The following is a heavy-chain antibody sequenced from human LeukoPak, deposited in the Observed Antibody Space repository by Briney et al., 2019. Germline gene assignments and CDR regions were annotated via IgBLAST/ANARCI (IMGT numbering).Heavy chain of an antibody. Sequence: PSETLSLTCTVSGGSISSGSYYWSWIRRPAGKGLEWIGRIYTSGSTNYNPSLKSRVTISVDTSKNQFSLKLSSVTAADTAVYYCARSARDGYNSGFDYWGQGTLVTVSS. J-gene: IGHJ4*02. D-gene: IGHD5-24*01. CDR1: GGSISSGSYY. CDR2: IYTSGST. V-gene: IGHV4-61*02. CDR3: ARSARDGYNSGFDY.